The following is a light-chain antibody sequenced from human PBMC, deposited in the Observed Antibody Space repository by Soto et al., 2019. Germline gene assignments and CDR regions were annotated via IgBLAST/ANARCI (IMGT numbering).Light chain of an antibody. CDR2: EAS. J-gene: IGKJ4*01. Sequence: DIQMTQSPSTLSASVGDRVTITCRASQSISSWLAWYQQKPGKAPKLLIHEASSLESGVPSRCSGSGSETEFTLNISSLQPDDFATYYCQQYNSYPLTFGGGTKVEIK. CDR1: QSISSW. CDR3: QQYNSYPLT. V-gene: IGKV1-5*03.